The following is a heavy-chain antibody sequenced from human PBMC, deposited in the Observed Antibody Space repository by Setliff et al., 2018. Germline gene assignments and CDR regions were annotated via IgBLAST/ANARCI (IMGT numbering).Heavy chain of an antibody. CDR3: ARDRGGASTRDH. V-gene: IGHV3-7*03. J-gene: IGHJ4*02. CDR1: GFTFSTYW. CDR2: INQDGSEK. D-gene: IGHD1-26*01. Sequence: GGSLRLSCAASGFTFSTYWMSWFRQAPGKGLEWVANINQDGSEKYYVDSVKGRFTISRDNPKNSLYLQMSSLRAEDTAIYYCARDRGGASTRDHWGQGTLVTVSS.